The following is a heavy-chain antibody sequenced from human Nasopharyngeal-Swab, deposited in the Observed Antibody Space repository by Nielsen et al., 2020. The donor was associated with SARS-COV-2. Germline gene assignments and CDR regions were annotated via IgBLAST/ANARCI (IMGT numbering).Heavy chain of an antibody. CDR2: IYYSGST. D-gene: IGHD6-13*01. V-gene: IGHV4-39*01. J-gene: IGHJ4*02. Sequence: RQAPGKRLEWIGSIYYSGSTYYNPSLKSRVTISVDTSKNQFSLKLSSVTAADTAVYYCARPGTGIAAADYWGQGTLVTVSS. CDR3: ARPGTGIAAADY.